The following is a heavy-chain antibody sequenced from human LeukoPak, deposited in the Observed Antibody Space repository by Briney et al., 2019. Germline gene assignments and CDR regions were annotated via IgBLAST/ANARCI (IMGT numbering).Heavy chain of an antibody. V-gene: IGHV4-59*11. CDR3: ARVGGTIFGVVNRGAFDY. CDR2: IYHSGST. CDR1: DDSISSQY. Sequence: PSETLSLTCSVSDDSISSQYWSWIRQPPGKGLEWIGYIYHSGSTKYNPSLKSRVTMSLDTPKNQFSLNLSSVTAADTAVYYCARVGGTIFGVVNRGAFDYWGQGTLVTVSS. D-gene: IGHD3-3*01. J-gene: IGHJ4*02.